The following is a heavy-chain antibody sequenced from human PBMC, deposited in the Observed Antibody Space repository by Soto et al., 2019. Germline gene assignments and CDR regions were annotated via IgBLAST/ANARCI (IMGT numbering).Heavy chain of an antibody. Sequence: EVQLVESGGGLVQPGVSLRLSCAASGFTFSSYWMHWVRQAPGKGLVWVSRINSDGSSTSYADSVKGRFTISRDNAKNTLYLQMNSLRAEDTAVYYCARYYYDSSGYPAVDYWGQGTLVTVSS. V-gene: IGHV3-74*01. CDR1: GFTFSSYW. J-gene: IGHJ4*02. CDR2: INSDGSST. CDR3: ARYYYDSSGYPAVDY. D-gene: IGHD3-22*01.